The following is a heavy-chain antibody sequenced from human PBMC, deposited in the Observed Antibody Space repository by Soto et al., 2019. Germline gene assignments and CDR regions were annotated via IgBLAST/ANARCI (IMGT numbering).Heavy chain of an antibody. CDR1: GYPFTSYG. D-gene: IGHD6-13*01. Sequence: EASVKVSYKASGYPFTSYGVSWVRQAPGPGLEWIGWISAYNGNTNYAQKLQGRVTMTTDTSTSTAYMELRSLRSDDTAVYYCARTRPPFSWQQLFTKWFDPWGQGTLVTVSS. V-gene: IGHV1-18*01. CDR3: ARTRPPFSWQQLFTKWFDP. CDR2: ISAYNGNT. J-gene: IGHJ5*02.